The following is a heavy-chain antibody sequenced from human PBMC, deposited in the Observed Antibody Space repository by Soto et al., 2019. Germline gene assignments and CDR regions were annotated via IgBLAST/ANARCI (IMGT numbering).Heavy chain of an antibody. CDR1: GGSISSGDYY. Sequence: PSETLSLTCTVSGGSISSGDYYWSWIRQPPGKDLEWIGYIYYSGSTYYNPSLKSRVTISVDTSKNQFSLKLSSVTAADTAVYYCARAQGPSTYYDFWSGSGGPYYGMDVWGQGTTVTVSS. J-gene: IGHJ6*02. D-gene: IGHD3-3*01. V-gene: IGHV4-30-4*01. CDR2: IYYSGST. CDR3: ARAQGPSTYYDFWSGSGGPYYGMDV.